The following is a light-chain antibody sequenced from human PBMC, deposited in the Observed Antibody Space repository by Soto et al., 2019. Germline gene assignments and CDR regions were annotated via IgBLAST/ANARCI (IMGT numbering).Light chain of an antibody. CDR3: AGWDDSLNAL. Sequence: QSVLTQPPSLSATPGQRVNISCSGSFSNIGDNAVNWYQQLPGAAPKLLIYLNDQRPSGVPDRFSGSKSGTSAFLAISGLQSEDEADYYCAGWDDSLNALFGTGTKVTVL. J-gene: IGLJ1*01. CDR2: LND. V-gene: IGLV1-44*01. CDR1: FSNIGDNA.